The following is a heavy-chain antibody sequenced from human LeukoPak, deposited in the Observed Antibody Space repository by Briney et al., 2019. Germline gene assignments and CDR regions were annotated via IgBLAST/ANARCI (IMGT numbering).Heavy chain of an antibody. CDR1: GYTFTSYT. Sequence: ASVKVSCKASGYTFTSYTMHWVRQAPGQRLEWMGWINTGNGNTKYSQEFQGRVTITRDTSAGTAYMELSSLRSEDMAVYYCARDNVEGYSGYGFDPAGWFYPWGQGTLVTVSS. CDR2: INTGNGNT. V-gene: IGHV1-3*03. J-gene: IGHJ5*02. CDR3: ARDNVEGYSGYGFDPAGWFYP. D-gene: IGHD5-12*01.